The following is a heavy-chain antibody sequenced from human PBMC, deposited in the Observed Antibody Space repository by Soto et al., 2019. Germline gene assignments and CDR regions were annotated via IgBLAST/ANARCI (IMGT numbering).Heavy chain of an antibody. CDR3: ARPAGGHDAGGTYMDV. CDR2: IIPIVGLT. V-gene: IGHV1-69*02. J-gene: IGHJ6*03. Sequence: QVQLLQSGSEVKKPGSSVKVSCRASGGSLSSYPVTWVRQAPGQGLEWMGRIIPIVGLTNYAQKFQGRVTITAAKATSPAYMEPSSLRSEDTAVYYCARPAGGHDAGGTYMDVWGKGTTVIVSS. D-gene: IGHD2-8*02. CDR1: GGSLSSYP.